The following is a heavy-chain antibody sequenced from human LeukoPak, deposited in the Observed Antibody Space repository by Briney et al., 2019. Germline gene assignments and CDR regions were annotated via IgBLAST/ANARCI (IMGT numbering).Heavy chain of an antibody. CDR1: GGTFSSYA. CDR3: ARGQDIVVVPAAISARGAFDI. Sequence: GASVKVSCKASGGTFSSYAISWVRQAPGQGLGWMGGIIPIFGTANYAQKFQGRVTITADESTSTAYMELSSLRSEDTAVYYCARGQDIVVVPAAISARGAFDIWGQGTMVTVSS. V-gene: IGHV1-69*13. CDR2: IIPIFGTA. D-gene: IGHD2-2*01. J-gene: IGHJ3*02.